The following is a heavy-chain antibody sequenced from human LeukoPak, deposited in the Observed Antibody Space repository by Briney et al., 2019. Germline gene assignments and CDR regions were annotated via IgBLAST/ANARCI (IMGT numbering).Heavy chain of an antibody. CDR3: ARVVRGVYDY. Sequence: SETLSLTCTVSGASIGTSSWGWVRQPAGKGLGWMGRIDSSGTANYNPPLTSRVTLSIDTSRNHISLKLSSVTAADTAVYYCARVVRGVYDYWGQGTLVIVSS. J-gene: IGHJ4*02. V-gene: IGHV4-4*07. CDR1: GASIGTSS. CDR2: IDSSGTA. D-gene: IGHD3-10*01.